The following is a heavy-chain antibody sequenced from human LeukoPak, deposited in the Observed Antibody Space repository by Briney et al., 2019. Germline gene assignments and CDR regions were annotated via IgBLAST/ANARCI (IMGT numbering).Heavy chain of an antibody. CDR3: ARAVAGTKDAYYMDV. Sequence: ASVKVSCKASGGTFSSYAISWVRQAPGQGLEWMGGIIPIFGTANYAQKFQGRVTITADESTSTAYMELSSLRSEDTAVYYCARAVAGTKDAYYMDVWGKGTTVTISS. J-gene: IGHJ6*03. CDR2: IIPIFGTA. D-gene: IGHD6-19*01. V-gene: IGHV1-69*13. CDR1: GGTFSSYA.